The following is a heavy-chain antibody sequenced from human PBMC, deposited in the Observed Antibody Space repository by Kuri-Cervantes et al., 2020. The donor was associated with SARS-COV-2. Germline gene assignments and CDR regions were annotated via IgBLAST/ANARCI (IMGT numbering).Heavy chain of an antibody. J-gene: IGHJ2*01. V-gene: IGHV1-46*01. CDR1: GYTFTSYY. CDR3: ARAHAYDFWSGYSHWYFDL. CDR2: INPSGGST. D-gene: IGHD3-3*01. Sequence: ASVKVSCKASGYTFTSYYMHWVRQAPGQGLEWMGIINPSGGSTSYAQKFQGRVTMTRDTSTSTVYMELSSLRSEDTAVYHCARAHAYDFWSGYSHWYFDLWGRGTLVTVSS.